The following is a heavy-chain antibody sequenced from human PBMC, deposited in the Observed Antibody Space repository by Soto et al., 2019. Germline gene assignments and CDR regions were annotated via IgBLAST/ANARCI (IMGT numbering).Heavy chain of an antibody. CDR2: INSDGSVS. CDR1: GFTFSNYW. Sequence: EVQLVESGGGLVQPGGSLRLSCAASGFTFSNYWMYWVRQAPGKGLEWVSRINSDGSVSSYADSVKGRLTISRDNVKNTLYLQMDSLRAEDTAVYYCAREDCVGGSCYSLASSLYYYMDAWGKGTTVTVFS. V-gene: IGHV3-74*01. J-gene: IGHJ6*03. D-gene: IGHD2-15*01. CDR3: AREDCVGGSCYSLASSLYYYMDA.